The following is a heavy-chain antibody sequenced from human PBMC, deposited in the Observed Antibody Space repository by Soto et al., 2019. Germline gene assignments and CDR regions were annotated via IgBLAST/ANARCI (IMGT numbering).Heavy chain of an antibody. CDR1: GGTFSSYA. D-gene: IGHD3-10*01. CDR3: ARDRAYGSGSYYVDY. V-gene: IGHV1-69*12. Sequence: QVQLVQSGAEVKKPGSSVKVSCKASGGTFSSYAISWVRQAPGQGLEWMGGIIPIFGTANYAQKFQGRVTITADEYTSTAYMELSSLRSEDTAVYYCARDRAYGSGSYYVDYWGQGTLVTVSS. CDR2: IIPIFGTA. J-gene: IGHJ4*02.